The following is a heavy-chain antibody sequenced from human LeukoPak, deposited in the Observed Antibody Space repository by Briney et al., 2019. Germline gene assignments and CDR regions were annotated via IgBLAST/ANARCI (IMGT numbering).Heavy chain of an antibody. CDR2: VSGSGDTT. J-gene: IGHJ5*02. V-gene: IGHV3-23*01. CDR1: GFSFSSYA. Sequence: GGSLRLSCAASGFSFSSYAMTWVRQAPGKRLEWVSVVSGSGDTTYYADPVKGRFTISRDNSKNTLYLQMNSLRAEDTAVYYCVKESELLCGGWFDPWGQGTLVTVSS. D-gene: IGHD2-2*01. CDR3: VKESELLCGGWFDP.